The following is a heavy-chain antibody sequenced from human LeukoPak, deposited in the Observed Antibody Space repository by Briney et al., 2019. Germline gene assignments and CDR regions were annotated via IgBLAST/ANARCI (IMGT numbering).Heavy chain of an antibody. CDR1: GFTFSSYA. V-gene: IGHV3-23*01. D-gene: IGHD3-3*01. CDR3: AKDHRDFWSGYPDYYFDY. J-gene: IGHJ4*02. CDR2: ISGSGGST. Sequence: PGGSLRLSCAASGFTFSSYAMSWVRQAPGKGLEWVSAISGSGGSTYNADSVKGRFTISRDNSKNTLYLQMNSLRAEDTALYYCAKDHRDFWSGYPDYYFDYWGQGTLVTVSS.